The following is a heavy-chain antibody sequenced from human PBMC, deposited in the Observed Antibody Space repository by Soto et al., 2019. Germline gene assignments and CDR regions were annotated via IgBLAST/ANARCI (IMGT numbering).Heavy chain of an antibody. V-gene: IGHV3-23*01. CDR3: AKGWLVRGGQFDY. J-gene: IGHJ4*02. Sequence: GGSLRLSCAASGFTFSNYVMSWVRQAPGKGLEWVSGISSSAGITYYADSVQGRFTIPRDNSKNTLYLQMNSLRSENTAIYYCAKGWLVRGGQFDYWGQGSLVTVSS. CDR1: GFTFSNYV. CDR2: ISSSAGIT. D-gene: IGHD6-19*01.